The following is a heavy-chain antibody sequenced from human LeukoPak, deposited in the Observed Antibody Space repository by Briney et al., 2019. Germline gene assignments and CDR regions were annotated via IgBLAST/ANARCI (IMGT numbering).Heavy chain of an antibody. V-gene: IGHV1-18*01. CDR2: ISGYNGDT. Sequence: ASVKVSCKTSGYTFTSYGISWVRQAPGRGLEWMGWISGYNGDTNYVQKFQGRVTMTIDTSTTTAHMELRSLRSDDTAVYYCARPRSGNDRYFDYWGQGTLVTVSS. J-gene: IGHJ4*02. D-gene: IGHD1-1*01. CDR3: ARPRSGNDRYFDY. CDR1: GYTFTSYG.